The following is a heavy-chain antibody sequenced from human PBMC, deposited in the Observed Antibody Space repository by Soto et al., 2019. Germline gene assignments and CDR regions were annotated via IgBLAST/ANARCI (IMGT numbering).Heavy chain of an antibody. CDR1: GGSISSGCYY. D-gene: IGHD4-4*01. CDR2: IYYSGST. V-gene: IGHV4-31*03. CDR3: ARESSYYSNLPDV. Sequence: SETLSLTCTVSGGSISSGCYYWSWIRQHPGKGLEWIGNIYYSGSTYYNPSLKSRVTISVDTSKNQFSLKLSSVTAADTAVYYCARESSYYSNLPDVWGKGTTVTVSS. J-gene: IGHJ6*04.